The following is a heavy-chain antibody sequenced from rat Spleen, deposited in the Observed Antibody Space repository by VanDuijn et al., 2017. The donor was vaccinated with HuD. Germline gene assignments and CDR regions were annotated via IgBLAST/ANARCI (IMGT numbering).Heavy chain of an antibody. V-gene: IGHV5-20*01. CDR1: GFTFSSFS. Sequence: EVQLVESGGGLVQPGKSLKLSCAASGFTFSSFSMAWVRQAPKKGLEWVATIIYDGSSTYYRDSVKGRFTISRDNAKSTLYLQMDSLRSEDTATYYCTTDRLGADYFDYWGQGVMVTVSS. CDR2: IIYDGSST. CDR3: TTDRLGADYFDY. D-gene: IGHD5-1*01. J-gene: IGHJ2*01.